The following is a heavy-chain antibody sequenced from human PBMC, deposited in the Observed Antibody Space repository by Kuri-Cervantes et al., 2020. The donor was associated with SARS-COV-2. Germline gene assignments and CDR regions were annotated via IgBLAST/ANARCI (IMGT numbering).Heavy chain of an antibody. CDR1: GGSISSYY. CDR2: IYYSGRT. Sequence: SETLSLTCTVSGGSISSYYWSWIRQPPRKGLEWSGYIYYSGRTKYNPSLKSRVTISVDTSKNQFSLKLSSVTAADTAVYYCARLNYDSSGYYADYWGQGTLVTVSS. J-gene: IGHJ4*02. V-gene: IGHV4-59*08. D-gene: IGHD3-22*01. CDR3: ARLNYDSSGYYADY.